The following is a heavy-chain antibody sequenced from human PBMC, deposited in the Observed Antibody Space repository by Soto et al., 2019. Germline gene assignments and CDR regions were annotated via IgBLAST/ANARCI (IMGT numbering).Heavy chain of an antibody. D-gene: IGHD2-15*01. CDR3: AKGDCSGGRCDRVLDY. J-gene: IGHJ4*02. CDR2: VSASGSIT. CDR1: GFTFSSYD. V-gene: IGHV3-23*01. Sequence: GGSLRLSCAASGFTFSSYDMNWVRQSPGKGLEWVSGVSASGSITSYADSAKGRFTISRDNAKNTVFLQMTGLRAEDTAVYFCAKGDCSGGRCDRVLDYWGQGTLVTVSS.